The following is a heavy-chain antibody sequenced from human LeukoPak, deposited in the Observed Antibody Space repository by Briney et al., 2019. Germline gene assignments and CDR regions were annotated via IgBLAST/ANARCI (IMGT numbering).Heavy chain of an antibody. CDR2: INHSGST. V-gene: IGHV4-34*01. J-gene: IGHJ5*02. Sequence: SETLSLTCAVYGGSFSGYYWSWIRQPPGKGLEWIGEINHSGSTNYNPSLKSRVTISVDTSKNQFSLKLSSVTAADTAMYYCARATNNYDFWSGYQFDPWGQGTLVTVSS. CDR1: GGSFSGYY. CDR3: ARATNNYDFWSGYQFDP. D-gene: IGHD3-3*01.